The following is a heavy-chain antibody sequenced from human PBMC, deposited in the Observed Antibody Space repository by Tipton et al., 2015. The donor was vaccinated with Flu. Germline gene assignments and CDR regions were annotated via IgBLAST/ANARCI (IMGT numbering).Heavy chain of an antibody. D-gene: IGHD3/OR15-3a*01. CDR2: IYYSGST. V-gene: IGHV4-31*03. J-gene: IGHJ4*02. CDR1: GGSISSGGYY. Sequence: GLVKPSQTLSLTCTVSGGSISSGGYYWSWIRQHPGKGLEWIGYIYYSGSTNYNPSLQSRVTISVDRSKNQFSVKLTSVTAADTAVYFCARDDFLVPSALRYWGQGILVTVSS. CDR3: ARDDFLVPSALRY.